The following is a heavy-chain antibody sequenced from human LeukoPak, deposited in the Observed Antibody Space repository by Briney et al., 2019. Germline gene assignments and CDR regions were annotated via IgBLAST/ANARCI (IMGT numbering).Heavy chain of an antibody. CDR2: IFTGGAA. Sequence: GGSLRLSCAVSGFPVYTNSMSWVRQIPGKGLEWVSVIFTGGAAHYADSVKGRFTISRDNSKNTMYLQMNSLRAEDTAVYYCARPLRINCGMDVWGQGTTVTVSS. D-gene: IGHD3-3*01. J-gene: IGHJ6*02. CDR3: ARPLRINCGMDV. CDR1: GFPVYTNS. V-gene: IGHV3-53*01.